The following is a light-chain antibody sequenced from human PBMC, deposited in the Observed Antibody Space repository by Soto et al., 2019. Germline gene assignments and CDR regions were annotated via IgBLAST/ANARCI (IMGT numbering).Light chain of an antibody. CDR1: QDIGTY. CDR2: AAS. Sequence: DIQMTQSPSSLSASIGDSVIXXXXXSQDIGTYLNWYQHKPGKAPKHLIYAASSLQTGVPSRFTGSGSGTEFTLTIDSLQPEDFATYYCQQSYTTPRITFGQGTRLEIK. J-gene: IGKJ5*01. V-gene: IGKV1-39*01. CDR3: QQSYTTPRIT.